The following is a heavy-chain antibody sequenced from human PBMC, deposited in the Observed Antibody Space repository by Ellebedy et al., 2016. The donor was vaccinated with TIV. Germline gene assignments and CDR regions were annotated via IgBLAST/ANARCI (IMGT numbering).Heavy chain of an antibody. CDR1: GFTVTTNY. J-gene: IGHJ4*02. CDR3: ARDAAGNGGKLDY. Sequence: PGGSLRLSCAASGFTVTTNYMNWVRQAPGKGLEWVSVIFSAADGGETHYADSVKGRFTISRDSSNNTLYLQMNMLRAEDTAVYYCARDAAGNGGKLDYWGQGALVTVSS. V-gene: IGHV3-53*01. CDR2: IFSAADGGET. D-gene: IGHD4-23*01.